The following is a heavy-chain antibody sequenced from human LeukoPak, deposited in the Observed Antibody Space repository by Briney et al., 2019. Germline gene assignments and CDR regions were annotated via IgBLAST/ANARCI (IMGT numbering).Heavy chain of an antibody. CDR3: LPGYLTFGGY. J-gene: IGHJ4*02. CDR2: ISGSGGST. CDR1: GFTFSSYA. D-gene: IGHD3-16*01. V-gene: IGHV3-23*01. Sequence: GGSLRLSCAASGFTFSSYAMTWVRQAPGKGLEWVSAISGSGGSTYYADSVKGRFTISRDNAKNSLYLQMNSLRAEDSAVYYCLPGYLTFGGYWGQGTLVTVSP.